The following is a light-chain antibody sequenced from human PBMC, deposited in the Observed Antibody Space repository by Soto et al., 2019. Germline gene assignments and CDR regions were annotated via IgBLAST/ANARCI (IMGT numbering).Light chain of an antibody. CDR3: HQRSNWPPEIT. CDR1: QSVSSY. J-gene: IGKJ5*01. Sequence: EIVLTQSPATLSLSPGERATLSCRASQSVSSYLAWYQQKPGQAPRLRIYDASNRATAIPARFSGSGSGTDFTLTISSLEPEDFAVYYCHQRSNWPPEITFGQGTRLEIK. CDR2: DAS. V-gene: IGKV3-11*01.